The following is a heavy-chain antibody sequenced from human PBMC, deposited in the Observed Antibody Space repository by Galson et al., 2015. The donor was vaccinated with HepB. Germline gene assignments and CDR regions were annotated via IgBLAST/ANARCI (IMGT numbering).Heavy chain of an antibody. CDR1: GYIFTSYG. Sequence: SVKVSCKASGYIFTSYGITWVRQAPGQGLQWMGWISAYTGDTIYVANLQDRVTLTTDTSTRTGYMELRSLRSDDTAVYYCTIMTHCDGTRCYPYDHWGQGTLVTVSS. CDR3: TIMTHCDGTRCYPYDH. J-gene: IGHJ4*02. V-gene: IGHV1-18*01. CDR2: ISAYTGDT. D-gene: IGHD1-7*01.